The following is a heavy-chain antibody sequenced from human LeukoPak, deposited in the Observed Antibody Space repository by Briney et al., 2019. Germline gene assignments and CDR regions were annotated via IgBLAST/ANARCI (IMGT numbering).Heavy chain of an antibody. CDR2: ISSSSSTI. D-gene: IGHD3-9*01. CDR1: GFTFSSYS. Sequence: GGSLRLSCAASGFTFSSYSMTWVRQAPGKGLEWVSYISSSSSTIYYADSVKGRFTISRDNAKNSLYLQMNSLRAEDTAVYYCASPISPRALYYFDYWGQGTLVTVSS. CDR3: ASPISPRALYYFDY. J-gene: IGHJ4*02. V-gene: IGHV3-48*01.